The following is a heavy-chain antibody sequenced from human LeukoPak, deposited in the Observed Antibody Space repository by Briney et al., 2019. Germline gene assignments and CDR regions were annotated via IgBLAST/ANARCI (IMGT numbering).Heavy chain of an antibody. J-gene: IGHJ3*02. Sequence: PGGSLRLSCAASGFIFSDFAMNWVRQAPGEGLEWVSVIGGTGETHSRDSVKGRFTVSRDNSKNTMSLQMNNLRPEDTAVYYCAKDSWPRNGIYDPFDIWGQGTMVTVSS. D-gene: IGHD2-8*01. CDR2: IGGTGET. CDR3: AKDSWPRNGIYDPFDI. CDR1: GFIFSDFA. V-gene: IGHV3-23*01.